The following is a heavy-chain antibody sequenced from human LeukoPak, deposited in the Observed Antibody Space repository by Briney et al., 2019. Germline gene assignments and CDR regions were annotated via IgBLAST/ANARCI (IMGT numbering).Heavy chain of an antibody. D-gene: IGHD4-17*01. J-gene: IGHJ3*02. CDR1: GFSFKDYA. CDR2: IRPDGSEK. CDR3: AKRTTVALGAFDI. V-gene: IGHV3-7*03. Sequence: GGSLRLSCAASGFSFKDYAMSWVRQAPGKGLEWVANIRPDGSEKYYVDSVKGRFTISRDNSKNTLYLQMNSLRAEDTAVYYCAKRTTVALGAFDIWGQGTMVTVSS.